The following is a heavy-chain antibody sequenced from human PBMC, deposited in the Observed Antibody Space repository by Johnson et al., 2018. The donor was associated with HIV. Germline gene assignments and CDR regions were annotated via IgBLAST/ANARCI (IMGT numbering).Heavy chain of an antibody. CDR1: GFNFDDYA. J-gene: IGHJ3*02. V-gene: IGHV3-9*01. CDR2: ISWNRGRK. D-gene: IGHD3-3*01. CDR3: VRAQVLQWLFFDAVDI. Sequence: VQLVESGGGLVQPGGSLRLSCAASGFNFDDYAMHWVRQGPGKGLEWVSGISWNRGRKGYADSVKGRFTISRDSAKNSLYLQMNSLRAEDTALYYCVRAQVLQWLFFDAVDIGGQGTMVTVSS.